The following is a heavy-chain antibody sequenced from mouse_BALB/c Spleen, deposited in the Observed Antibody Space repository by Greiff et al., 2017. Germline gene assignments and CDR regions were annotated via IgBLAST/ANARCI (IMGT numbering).Heavy chain of an antibody. D-gene: IGHD2-4*01. Sequence: VQLQQPGAELVRPGASVKISCKTSGYTFTEYTMHWVKQSPGKSLEWIGGINPNNGGTSYNQKFKGKATLTVDKSSSTAYMELRSLTSEDSAVYYCARRLIYYDYDDYAMDYWGQGTSVTVSS. CDR3: ARRLIYYDYDDYAMDY. CDR2: INPNNGGT. J-gene: IGHJ4*01. CDR1: GYTFTEYT. V-gene: IGHV1-18*01.